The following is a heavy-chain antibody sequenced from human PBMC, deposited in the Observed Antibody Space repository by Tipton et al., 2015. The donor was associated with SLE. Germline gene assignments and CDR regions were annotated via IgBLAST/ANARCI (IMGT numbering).Heavy chain of an antibody. CDR2: ISASGTTT. CDR3: ARGSAIFKTNYYFDY. V-gene: IGHV3-48*03. J-gene: IGHJ4*02. D-gene: IGHD1-14*01. Sequence: SLRLSCAASGFSFSSYEVTWVRQAPGKGLEWISYISASGTTTYYADSVRGRFTISRDNAQNSLFLQMSSLRVDDTAVYYCARGSAIFKTNYYFDYWGLGSLVTVSS. CDR1: GFSFSSYE.